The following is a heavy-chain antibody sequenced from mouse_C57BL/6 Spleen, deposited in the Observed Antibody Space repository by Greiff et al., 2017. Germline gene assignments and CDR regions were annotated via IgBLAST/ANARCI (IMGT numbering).Heavy chain of an antibody. CDR3: ARYEYYGSNYAMDY. V-gene: IGHV7-3*01. J-gene: IGHJ4*01. Sequence: EVKLMESGGGLVQPGGSLSLSCAASGFTFTDYYMSWVRQPPGKALEWLGFIRNKANGYTTEYSASVKGRFTISRDNSQSILYLQMNALRAEDSATYYCARYEYYGSNYAMDYWCQGTSVTVSS. CDR1: GFTFTDYY. CDR2: IRNKANGYTT. D-gene: IGHD1-1*01.